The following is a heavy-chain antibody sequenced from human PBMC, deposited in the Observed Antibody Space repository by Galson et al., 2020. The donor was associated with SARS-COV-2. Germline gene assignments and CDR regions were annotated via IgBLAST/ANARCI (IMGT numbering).Heavy chain of an antibody. CDR1: GFTFSNYW. CDR3: ARGSRFYDFWSGRAEYFQH. D-gene: IGHD3-3*01. CDR2: IKQYGSER. V-gene: IGHV3-7*01. Sequence: GESLKIPCRGSGFTFSNYWMNLVRQAPGQGLEWVANIKQYGSERYYVESVKGRFTISRDNAQNSLYLQMDSLRDDDTAVYFCARGSRFYDFWSGRAEYFQHWGLGTLVTVSS. J-gene: IGHJ1*01.